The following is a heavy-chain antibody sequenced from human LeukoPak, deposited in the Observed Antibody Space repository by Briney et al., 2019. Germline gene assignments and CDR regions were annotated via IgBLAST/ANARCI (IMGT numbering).Heavy chain of an antibody. Sequence: QTGGSLRLSCTASGFTFSNSGMHWVRQAPGKGLEWVASINHNGNVNYYVDSVKGRFTISRDNAKNSLYLQMSNLRAEDTAVYFCARGGGLDVWGQGATVTVSS. V-gene: IGHV3-7*03. CDR3: ARGGGLDV. J-gene: IGHJ6*02. CDR1: GFTFSNSG. D-gene: IGHD3-16*01. CDR2: INHNGNVN.